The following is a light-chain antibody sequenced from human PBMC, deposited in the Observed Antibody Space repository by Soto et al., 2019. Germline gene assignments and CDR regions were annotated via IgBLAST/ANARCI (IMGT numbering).Light chain of an antibody. V-gene: IGKV3-15*01. Sequence: EIVMTQSPSSLSVSPGERATLSCWASQSVNSNLAWYQQKPGQAPRLLIYGASTRATGIPTRFSGSGSGIEFTLAISSLQSEDFAVYYCQQYNNWTPCTFGQGTKVDIK. CDR1: QSVNSN. J-gene: IGKJ1*01. CDR3: QQYNNWTPCT. CDR2: GAS.